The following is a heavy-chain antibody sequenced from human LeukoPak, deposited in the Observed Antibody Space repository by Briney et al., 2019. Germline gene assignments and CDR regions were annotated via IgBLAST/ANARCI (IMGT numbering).Heavy chain of an antibody. CDR2: IIPILGIA. CDR3: ARGPPNWGFDY. CDR1: GGTFSSYT. V-gene: IGHV1-69*02. J-gene: IGHJ4*02. Sequence: ASVKVSCKASGGTFSSYTISWVRQAPGQGLEWMGRIIPILGIANYAQKFQGRVTITADKSTSTAYMELSSLRSEDTAVYYCARGPPNWGFDYWGLGTLVTVSS. D-gene: IGHD7-27*01.